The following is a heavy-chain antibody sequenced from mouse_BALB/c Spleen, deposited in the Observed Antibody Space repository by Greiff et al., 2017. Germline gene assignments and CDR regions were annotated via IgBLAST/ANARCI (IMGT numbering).Heavy chain of an antibody. V-gene: IGHV8-11*01. CDR1: GFSLSTSGMS. CDR2: IWWNDDK. Sequence: ESGPGILQPSQTLSLTCSFSGFSLSTSGMSVGWIRQPSGKGLEWLAHIWWNDDKYYNPALKSRLTISKDTSNNQVFLKIASVVTADTATYYCAPYYYGYFDYWGQGTTLTVSS. CDR3: APYYYGYFDY. D-gene: IGHD1-1*01. J-gene: IGHJ2*01.